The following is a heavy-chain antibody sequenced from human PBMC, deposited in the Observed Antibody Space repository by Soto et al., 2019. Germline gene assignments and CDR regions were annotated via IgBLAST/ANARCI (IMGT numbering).Heavy chain of an antibody. CDR3: AKVYSDQLLIPHYFDY. CDR1: GFTFSSYA. CDR2: ISGSGGST. Sequence: GGSLRLSCAASGFTFSSYAMSWVRQAPGKGLEWVSAISGSGGSTYYADSVKGRFTISRDNSKNTLYLQMNSLRAEDTAVYYCAKVYSDQLLIPHYFDYWGQGTLVTVSS. V-gene: IGHV3-23*01. J-gene: IGHJ4*02. D-gene: IGHD2-2*01.